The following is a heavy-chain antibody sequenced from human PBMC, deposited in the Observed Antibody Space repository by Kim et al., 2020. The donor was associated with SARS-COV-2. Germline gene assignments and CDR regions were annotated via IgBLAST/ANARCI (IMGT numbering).Heavy chain of an antibody. Sequence: SETLSLTCTVSGGSISSSSYYWGWIRQPPGKGLEWIGSIYYSGSTYYNPSLKSRVTISVDTSKNQFSLKLSSVTAADTAVYYCARDPSQVGATTYYGKD. D-gene: IGHD1-26*01. CDR1: GGSISSSSYY. CDR3: ARDPSQVGATTYYGKD. V-gene: IGHV4-39*07. CDR2: IYYSGST. J-gene: IGHJ6*01.